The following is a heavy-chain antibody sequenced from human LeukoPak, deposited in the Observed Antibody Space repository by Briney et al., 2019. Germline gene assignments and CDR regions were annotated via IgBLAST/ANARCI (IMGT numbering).Heavy chain of an antibody. CDR3: AKDRTRQAY. CDR1: GLIFSGYY. Sequence: GGSLRLSCAAPGLIFSGYYMGWIRQAPGKGLEWVSYITSSGSMMYYADSVKGRFTISRDNAKNSLYVQMDSLRAGDTAVYYCAKDRTRQAYWGQGTLVTVSS. D-gene: IGHD3-3*01. CDR2: ITSSGSMM. V-gene: IGHV3-11*01. J-gene: IGHJ4*02.